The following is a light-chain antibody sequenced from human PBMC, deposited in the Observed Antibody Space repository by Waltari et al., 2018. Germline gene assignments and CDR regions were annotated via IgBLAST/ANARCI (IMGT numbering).Light chain of an antibody. J-gene: IGLJ3*02. CDR2: EVN. V-gene: IGLV2-23*02. Sequence: QSALTQHASVSESPGQSTTISCTGTSSDAGTYNLFSWYQQLPGKGPKLMIYEVNKRPSGVSNRFSGSKSGNTASLTISGLQAEDEADYYCCSYAGTTWVFGGGTKLTVL. CDR3: CSYAGTTWV. CDR1: SSDAGTYNL.